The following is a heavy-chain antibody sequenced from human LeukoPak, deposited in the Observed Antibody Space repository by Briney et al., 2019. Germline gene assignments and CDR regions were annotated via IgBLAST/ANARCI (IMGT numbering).Heavy chain of an antibody. CDR1: GGTFSSYA. CDR3: ARDLGGSYYVDYFDY. D-gene: IGHD1-26*01. Sequence: ASVKVSCKASGGTFSSYAISWVRQAPGQGLEWMGRIIPILGIANCAQKFQGRVTITADKSTSTAYMELSSLRSEDTAVYYCARDLGGSYYVDYFDYWGQGTLVTVSS. V-gene: IGHV1-69*04. J-gene: IGHJ4*02. CDR2: IIPILGIA.